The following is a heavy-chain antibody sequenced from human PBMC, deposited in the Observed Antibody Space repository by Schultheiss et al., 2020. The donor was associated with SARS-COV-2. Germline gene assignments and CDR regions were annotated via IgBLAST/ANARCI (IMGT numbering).Heavy chain of an antibody. CDR1: GFTFSSYG. Sequence: GESLKISCAASGFTFSSYGMHWVRQAPGKGLEWVAVIWYDGSNKYYADSVKGRFTISRDNSKNTLYLQMNSLRADDTAVYYCASSYYYYGMDVWGQGTTVTVSS. CDR2: IWYDGSNK. J-gene: IGHJ6*02. CDR3: ASSYYYYGMDV. V-gene: IGHV3-33*01.